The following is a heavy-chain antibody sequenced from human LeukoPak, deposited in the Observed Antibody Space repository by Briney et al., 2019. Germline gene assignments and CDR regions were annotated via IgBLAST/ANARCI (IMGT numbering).Heavy chain of an antibody. CDR3: ARASTVTTYWFDP. CDR1: GGSFSGYY. V-gene: IGHV4-34*01. D-gene: IGHD4-17*01. Sequence: SETLSLTCAVYGGSFSGYYWSWIRQPPGKGLEWIGEINHSGSTNYNPSLKSRVTISVDTSKNQFSLKLSSVTAADTAVCYCARASTVTTYWFDPWGQGTLVTVSS. J-gene: IGHJ5*02. CDR2: INHSGST.